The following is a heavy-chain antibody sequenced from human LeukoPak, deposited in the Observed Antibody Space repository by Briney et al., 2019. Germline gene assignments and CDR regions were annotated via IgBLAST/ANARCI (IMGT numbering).Heavy chain of an antibody. J-gene: IGHJ4*02. CDR3: ARGWGYSGYDSPYYSDY. V-gene: IGHV4-39*07. Sequence: SETLSLTCTVSGGSISSSSYYWGWIRQPPGKGLEWIGSIYYSGSTYYNPSLKSRVTISVDTSKNQFSLKLSSVTAADTAVYYCARGWGYSGYDSPYYSDYWGQGTLVTVSS. CDR1: GGSISSSSYY. D-gene: IGHD5-12*01. CDR2: IYYSGST.